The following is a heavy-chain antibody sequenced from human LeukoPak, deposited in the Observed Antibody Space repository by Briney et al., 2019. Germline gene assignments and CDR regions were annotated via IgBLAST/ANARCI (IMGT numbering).Heavy chain of an antibody. Sequence: GASVQVSCKASGGTFSSYAISWVRQAPGQGLEWMGGIIPIFGTANYAQKFQGRVTITADESTSTAYMELSSLRSEDTAVYYCASSGMWFGELTGYYYGMDVWGQGTTVTVSS. J-gene: IGHJ6*02. D-gene: IGHD3-10*01. V-gene: IGHV1-69*13. CDR2: IIPIFGTA. CDR1: GGTFSSYA. CDR3: ASSGMWFGELTGYYYGMDV.